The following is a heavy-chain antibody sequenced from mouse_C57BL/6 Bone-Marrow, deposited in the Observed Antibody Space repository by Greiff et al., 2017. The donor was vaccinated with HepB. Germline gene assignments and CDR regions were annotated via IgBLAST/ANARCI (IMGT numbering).Heavy chain of an antibody. J-gene: IGHJ1*03. V-gene: IGHV1-50*01. Sequence: QVQLQQPGAELVQPGASVKLSCKASGYTFTSYWMQWVKQRPGQGLEWIGEIDPSDSYTNYNHKFKGKATLTVDTSSSTAYRQLRSLTAEDSAVYYCAREGLLRWYFDVWGRGTTVTVSS. D-gene: IGHD1-1*01. CDR3: AREGLLRWYFDV. CDR2: IDPSDSYT. CDR1: GYTFTSYW.